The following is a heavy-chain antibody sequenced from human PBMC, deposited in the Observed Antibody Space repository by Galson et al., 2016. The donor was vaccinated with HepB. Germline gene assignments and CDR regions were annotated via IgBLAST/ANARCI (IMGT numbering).Heavy chain of an antibody. CDR1: GFTFGDYA. V-gene: IGHV3-49*03. CDR3: WRDDFWSGYSNYYYYYGMGV. Sequence: SLRLSCAASGFTFGDYAMSWFRQAPGKGLEWVGFIRSKAYGGTTEYAASVKGRFTISRDDSKSIAYLQMNSLKTADTAVYYCWRDDFWSGYSNYYYYYGMGVWGQGTTVTVSS. J-gene: IGHJ6*02. D-gene: IGHD3-3*01. CDR2: IRSKAYGGTT.